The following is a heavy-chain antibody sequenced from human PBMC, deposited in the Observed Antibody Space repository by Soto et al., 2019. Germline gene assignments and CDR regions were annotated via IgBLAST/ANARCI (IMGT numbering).Heavy chain of an antibody. Sequence: EVQLVESGGGLVQPGRSLTLSCAASGFTFDDYAMHWVRQAPGKGLEWVSGISWNSGSIGYADSVKGRFTISRDNAKNSLYLQMNSLRAEDTALYYCAKSIGYELREYFRHWGQATLVTVSS. V-gene: IGHV3-9*01. CDR1: GFTFDDYA. CDR3: AKSIGYELREYFRH. J-gene: IGHJ1*01. D-gene: IGHD3-22*01. CDR2: ISWNSGSI.